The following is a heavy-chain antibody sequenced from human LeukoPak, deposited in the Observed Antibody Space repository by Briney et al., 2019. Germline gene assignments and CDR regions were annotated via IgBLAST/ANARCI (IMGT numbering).Heavy chain of an antibody. CDR3: AISDIVVVPAAISYYYYYMDV. V-gene: IGHV1-69*05. CDR1: GGTFGSYA. D-gene: IGHD2-2*02. J-gene: IGHJ6*03. Sequence: SVKVSCKASGGTFGSYAISWVRQAPGQGLEWMGGIIPIFGTANYAQKFQGRVTITTDESTSTAYMELSSLRSEDTAVYYCAISDIVVVPAAISYYYYYMDVWGKGTTVTVSS. CDR2: IIPIFGTA.